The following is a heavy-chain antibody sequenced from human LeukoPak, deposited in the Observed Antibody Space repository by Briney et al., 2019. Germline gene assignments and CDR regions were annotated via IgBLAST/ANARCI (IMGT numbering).Heavy chain of an antibody. J-gene: IGHJ4*02. CDR3: ARDRHVYYDILTGYASYFEY. CDR2: FRYDGNNK. V-gene: IGHV3-30*02. Sequence: GGAPRLSCGAAGVTLRTFGLHWVRQAPGKGRGGGGFFRYDGNNKFYADSVKGRFTISRDNSKNTLYLQMNSLRPEDTVVYYCARDRHVYYDILTGYASYFEYWGQGALVTVSS. CDR1: GVTLRTFG. D-gene: IGHD3-9*01.